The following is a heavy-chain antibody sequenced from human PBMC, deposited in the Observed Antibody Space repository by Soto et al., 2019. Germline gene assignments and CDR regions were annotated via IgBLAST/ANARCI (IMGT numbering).Heavy chain of an antibody. J-gene: IGHJ6*02. CDR3: AKDPTYGSGSYDGDYYYYYGMDV. V-gene: IGHV3-30*18. CDR2: ISYDGSNK. D-gene: IGHD3-10*01. Sequence: GGSLRLSCAASGFTFSSYGMHWVRQAPGKGLEWVAVISYDGSNKYYADSVKGRFTISRDNSKNTLYLQMNSLRAEDTAVYYCAKDPTYGSGSYDGDYYYYYGMDVWGQGTTVTVSS. CDR1: GFTFSSYG.